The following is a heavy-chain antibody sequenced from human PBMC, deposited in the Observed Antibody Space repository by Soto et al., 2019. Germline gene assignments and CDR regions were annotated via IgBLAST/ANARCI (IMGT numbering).Heavy chain of an antibody. Sequence: EVQLLESGGGVVQPGGSLRLSCVASGFNFKKFAMAWVRQAPGEGLEWVSGISCCGGSTSYADSVKGRFSTARDDSKNTLSLQMNSLRAEDTAVYYCARGGVPAALDIWGEGTMVPVSS. CDR1: GFNFKKFA. D-gene: IGHD3-10*01. CDR2: ISCCGGST. V-gene: IGHV3-23*01. J-gene: IGHJ3*02. CDR3: ARGGVPAALDI.